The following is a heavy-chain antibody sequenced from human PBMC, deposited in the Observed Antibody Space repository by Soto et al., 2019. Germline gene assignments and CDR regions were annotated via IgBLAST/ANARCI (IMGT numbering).Heavy chain of an antibody. Sequence: GASVKVSCKASGGTFSSYAISWVRQAPGQGLEWMGGIIPIFGTANYAQKFQGRVTITADKSTSTAYVELSSLRSEDTAVYYCARDRASYDFWSGPYYGMDVWGQGTTVTVSS. J-gene: IGHJ6*02. CDR2: IIPIFGTA. CDR3: ARDRASYDFWSGPYYGMDV. V-gene: IGHV1-69*06. D-gene: IGHD3-3*01. CDR1: GGTFSSYA.